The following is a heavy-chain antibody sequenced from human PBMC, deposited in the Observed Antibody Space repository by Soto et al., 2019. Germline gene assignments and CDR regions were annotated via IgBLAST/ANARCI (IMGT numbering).Heavy chain of an antibody. CDR1: GGSFSGYY. CDR3: AREWLRYYYFDY. CDR2: INHSGST. D-gene: IGHD5-12*01. V-gene: IGHV4-34*01. J-gene: IGHJ4*02. Sequence: SETLSLTCAVYGGSFSGYYWSWIRQPPGKGLEWIGEINHSGSTNYNPSLKSRVTISVDTSKNQFSLKLSSATAADTAVYYCAREWLRYYYFDYWGQGTLVTVSS.